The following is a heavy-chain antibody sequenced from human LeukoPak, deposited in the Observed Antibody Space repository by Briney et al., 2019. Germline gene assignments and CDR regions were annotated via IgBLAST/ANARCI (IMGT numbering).Heavy chain of an antibody. V-gene: IGHV4-30-2*01. CDR2: IYHSGSS. D-gene: IGHD3-9*01. CDR1: GGSISSGGYS. Sequence: KSSETLSLTCAVSGGSISSGGYSWSWIRQPPGKGLEWIGYIYHSGSSYYNPSLKSRVTISVDTSKNQFSLKLSSVTAADTAVYYCARVPPYFDWLPSYYYYYGMDVWGQGTTVTVSS. J-gene: IGHJ6*02. CDR3: ARVPPYFDWLPSYYYYYGMDV.